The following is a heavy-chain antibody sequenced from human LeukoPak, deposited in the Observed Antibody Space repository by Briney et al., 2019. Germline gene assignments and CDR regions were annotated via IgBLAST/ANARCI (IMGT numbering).Heavy chain of an antibody. CDR2: IYYSGTT. Sequence: SSETLSLTCSISGDSINIYYWSWIRQPPGKGLEWIGNIYYSGTTHYNPSLKSRVTISIDTSKNQFSLKLNAVTAADTAEYYCARAPPGDFLDYWGQGILVTVSS. V-gene: IGHV4-59*12. D-gene: IGHD7-27*01. J-gene: IGHJ4*02. CDR3: ARAPPGDFLDY. CDR1: GDSINIYY.